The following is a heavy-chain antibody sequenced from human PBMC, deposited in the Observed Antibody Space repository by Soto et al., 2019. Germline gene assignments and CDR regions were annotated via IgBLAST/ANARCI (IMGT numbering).Heavy chain of an antibody. V-gene: IGHV3-23*01. Sequence: PGGALRLSCAASGFTFISYAMSWVLQAPWKGLEWVSAISGSGGSTYYADSVKGRFTISRDNSKNTLYLQMNSLRAEDTAVYYCAKVLEYDYIWGSYRPSYYWGQGTLVTVSS. CDR3: AKVLEYDYIWGSYRPSYY. CDR2: ISGSGGST. D-gene: IGHD3-16*02. CDR1: GFTFISYA. J-gene: IGHJ4*02.